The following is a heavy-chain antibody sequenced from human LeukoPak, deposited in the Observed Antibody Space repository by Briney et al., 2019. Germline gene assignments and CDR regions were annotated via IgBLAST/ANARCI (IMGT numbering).Heavy chain of an antibody. Sequence: PSETLSLTCAVSGYSISSGYYWGWIRQPPGKGLEWIGSIYHSGSTYYNPSLKSRVTISVDTSKNQFSLKLSSVTAADTAEYYCARGTSYYYYDSSGYYYVAGRSDAFDIWGQGTMVTVSS. D-gene: IGHD3-22*01. CDR1: GYSISSGYY. J-gene: IGHJ3*02. V-gene: IGHV4-38-2*01. CDR2: IYHSGST. CDR3: ARGTSYYYYDSSGYYYVAGRSDAFDI.